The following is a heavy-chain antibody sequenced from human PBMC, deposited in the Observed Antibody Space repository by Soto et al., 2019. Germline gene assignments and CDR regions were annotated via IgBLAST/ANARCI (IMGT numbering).Heavy chain of an antibody. CDR3: AKDPFSRDGYNYGY. CDR1: GFTFSSYA. CDR2: ISGSGGST. D-gene: IGHD5-12*01. J-gene: IGHJ4*01. Sequence: GGSLRLSCAASGFTFSSYAMSWVRQDPGKGLEWVSAISGSGGSTYYADSVKGRFTISRDNSKNTLYLQMNSLRAEDTAVYYCAKDPFSRDGYNYGYWGQEPWSPSPQ. V-gene: IGHV3-23*01.